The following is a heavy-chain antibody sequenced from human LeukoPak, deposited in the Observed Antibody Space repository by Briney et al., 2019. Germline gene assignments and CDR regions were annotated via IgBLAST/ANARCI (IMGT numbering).Heavy chain of an antibody. D-gene: IGHD6-6*01. CDR2: IYYTGTT. CDR3: ARERYSSSSHDAFDI. Sequence: SETLSLTCTVSGGSISSYYWSWIRQPPGKGLEWIGYIYYTGTTNYNPSLKSRATISVDTSKNQFSLKLSSVTAADTAVYYCARERYSSSSHDAFDIWGQGTMVTVSS. CDR1: GGSISSYY. V-gene: IGHV4-59*12. J-gene: IGHJ3*02.